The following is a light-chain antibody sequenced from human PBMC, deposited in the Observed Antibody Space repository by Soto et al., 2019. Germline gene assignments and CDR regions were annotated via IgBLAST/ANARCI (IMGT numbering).Light chain of an antibody. J-gene: IGKJ1*01. Sequence: DIEMTQSPSSLSASVGYRFTITFRASQGISNYLAWYQQKPGKVPKILIYAASTLQSGVPSRFSGSGSGIDFTLTISSLQIEDVANYYCKQYNSAPWTCGQGNKGDIK. CDR1: QGISNY. CDR3: KQYNSAPWT. V-gene: IGKV1-27*01. CDR2: AAS.